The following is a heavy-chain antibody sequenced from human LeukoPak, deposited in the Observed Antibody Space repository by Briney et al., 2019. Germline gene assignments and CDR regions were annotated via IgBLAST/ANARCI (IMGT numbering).Heavy chain of an antibody. J-gene: IGHJ4*02. Sequence: SQTLSLTCSVSGGSVSSNNHYWTWIRQPPGKGLEWIGYISYSGNTYYNPSLKSRVTISADMSKNQFSLRLSSVTAADTAVYYCARDGSGSYYVPNFDYWGQGTLVTVSS. CDR1: GGSVSSNNHY. V-gene: IGHV4-30-4*01. D-gene: IGHD3-10*01. CDR2: ISYSGNT. CDR3: ARDGSGSYYVPNFDY.